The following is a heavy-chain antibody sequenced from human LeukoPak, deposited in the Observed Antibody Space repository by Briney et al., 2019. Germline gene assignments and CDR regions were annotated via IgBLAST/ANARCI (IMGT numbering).Heavy chain of an antibody. V-gene: IGHV3-48*03. CDR1: GFTFSDYE. Sequence: GGSLRLSCAASGFTFSDYEMNWVRQAPGKGLEWVSYISSSGSTIYYADSVKGRFTISRDGAKNSLYLQMNSLRGEDTAVYYCARDRSSGWLLDCWGQGTLVTVSS. CDR3: ARDRSSGWLLDC. J-gene: IGHJ4*02. D-gene: IGHD6-19*01. CDR2: ISSSGSTI.